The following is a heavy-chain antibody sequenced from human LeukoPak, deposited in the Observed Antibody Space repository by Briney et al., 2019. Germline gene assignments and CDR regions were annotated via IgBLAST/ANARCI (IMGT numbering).Heavy chain of an antibody. D-gene: IGHD3-10*01. CDR2: INHSGRT. CDR1: GGSFSGYY. Sequence: SETLSLTCAVYGGSFSGYYWSWIRQPPGKGLEWIGEINHSGRTNYNPSLKSRVTISVDTSKNQFSLKLSSVTAADTAVYYCARGYGRYGAFDIWGQGTMVTVSS. V-gene: IGHV4-34*01. CDR3: ARGYGRYGAFDI. J-gene: IGHJ3*02.